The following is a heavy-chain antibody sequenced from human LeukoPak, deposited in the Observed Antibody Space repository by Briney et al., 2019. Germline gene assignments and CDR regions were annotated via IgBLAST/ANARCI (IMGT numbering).Heavy chain of an antibody. V-gene: IGHV4-30-2*01. CDR1: GGSISSGGYS. CDR3: ARDYYGSGSYYYYGMDV. CDR2: IYHSGST. J-gene: IGHJ6*02. D-gene: IGHD3-10*01. Sequence: SETLSLTCAVSGGSISSGGYSWSWIRQPPGKGLEWIGYIYHSGSTYYNPSLKSRVTISVDRSKNQFSLKLSSVTAADTAVYYCARDYYGSGSYYYYGMDVWGQGTTVTVSS.